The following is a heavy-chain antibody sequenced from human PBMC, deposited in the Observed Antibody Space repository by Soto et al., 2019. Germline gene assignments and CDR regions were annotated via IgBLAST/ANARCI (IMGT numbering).Heavy chain of an antibody. Sequence: KPSETLSLTCTVSGGSISSYYWSWIRQPPGKGLEWIGYIYYSGSTNYNPSLKSRVTISVDTSKNQFSLKLSSVTAADTAVYYCARDVAAAQYNWFDPWGQGTLVTVSS. V-gene: IGHV4-59*01. D-gene: IGHD6-13*01. CDR2: IYYSGST. J-gene: IGHJ5*02. CDR1: GGSISSYY. CDR3: ARDVAAAQYNWFDP.